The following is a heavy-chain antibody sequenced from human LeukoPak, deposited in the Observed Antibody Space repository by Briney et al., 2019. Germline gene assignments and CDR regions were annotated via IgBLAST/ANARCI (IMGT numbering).Heavy chain of an antibody. D-gene: IGHD3-16*01. CDR3: ASGAFD. V-gene: IGHV3-66*01. Sequence: GGSLRLSCAASGFTVSSNYMNWVRQAPGEGLEWVSVIYNTGSAYYADSVKGRFTISRDTSKNTLYLQMNNLRVDDTAVYYCASGAFDWGQGTLVTVSS. J-gene: IGHJ4*02. CDR1: GFTVSSNY. CDR2: IYNTGSA.